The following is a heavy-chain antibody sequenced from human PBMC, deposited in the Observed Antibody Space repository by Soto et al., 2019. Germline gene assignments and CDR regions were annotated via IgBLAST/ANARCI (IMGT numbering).Heavy chain of an antibody. CDR3: ARAPKVSGSSQTRPDF. D-gene: IGHD6-6*01. CDR1: SGSFSGYY. Sequence: PSETLSLTCSIYSGSFSGYYWSWIRQPPGEGLEWIGEISQSGNTNYSPSLKSRVSISIDTSKKQFSLNLASVSAADTAVYYCARAPKVSGSSQTRPDFWGQGTLVTVS. J-gene: IGHJ4*02. CDR2: ISQSGNT. V-gene: IGHV4-34*01.